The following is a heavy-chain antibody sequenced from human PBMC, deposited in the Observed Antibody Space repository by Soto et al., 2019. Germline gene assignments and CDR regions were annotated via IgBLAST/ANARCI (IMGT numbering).Heavy chain of an antibody. CDR3: ARSPGFWSGYYHFDY. J-gene: IGHJ4*02. Sequence: SETLSLTCTVSGGSISSYYWSWIRQPPGKGLEWIGYIYYSGSTNYNPSLKSRVTISVDTSKNQFSLKLSSVTAADTAVYYCARSPGFWSGYYHFDYWGQGTLVIVSS. D-gene: IGHD3-3*01. CDR2: IYYSGST. CDR1: GGSISSYY. V-gene: IGHV4-59*08.